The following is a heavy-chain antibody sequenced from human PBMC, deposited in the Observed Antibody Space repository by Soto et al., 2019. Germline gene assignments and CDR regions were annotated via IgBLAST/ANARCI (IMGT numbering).Heavy chain of an antibody. V-gene: IGHV2-5*02. CDR2: IYWDDDK. J-gene: IGHJ3*01. D-gene: IGHD6-6*01. CDR1: GFSLTTRGVG. Sequence: QITLKESGPTLVKPTQTLTLTCTFSGFSLTTRGVGVGWIRQPPGKALEWLTLIYWDDDKRYSPSLKSRLTITKVTSKNQVVITLTNVDPVDTASYFCAYRHMAARPDAFDVWGPGTMVTVSS. CDR3: AYRHMAARPDAFDV.